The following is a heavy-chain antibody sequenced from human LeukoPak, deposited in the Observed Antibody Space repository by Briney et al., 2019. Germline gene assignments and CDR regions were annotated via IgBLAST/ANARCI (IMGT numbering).Heavy chain of an antibody. D-gene: IGHD5-18*01. Sequence: KPSETLSLICNVSGGSISNCYWTWIRQPPGKGLEWIGYIYYSGSTNYNPSLKSRVTISLDTSKNQFSLKLSSVTAADTAVHYCARIVPYNYGYVDKWGQGTLVTVSS. CDR1: GGSISNCY. CDR3: ARIVPYNYGYVDK. J-gene: IGHJ4*02. V-gene: IGHV4-59*01. CDR2: IYYSGST.